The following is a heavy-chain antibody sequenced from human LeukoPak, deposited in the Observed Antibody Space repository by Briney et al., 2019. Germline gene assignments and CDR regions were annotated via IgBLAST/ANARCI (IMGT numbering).Heavy chain of an antibody. Sequence: ASVKVFCKSSGYTFTGYYIHWVRQAPGQGLEWMGWINPNSGATTYAQKFQDSVSMTRDTCVSTAYMALRWLRSVDSAVYFCARASGLPDSNGFHYFYYSGEGTLVAASS. CDR3: ARASGLPDSNGFHYFYY. CDR2: INPNSGAT. J-gene: IGHJ4*02. V-gene: IGHV1-2*02. D-gene: IGHD3-22*01. CDR1: GYTFTGYY.